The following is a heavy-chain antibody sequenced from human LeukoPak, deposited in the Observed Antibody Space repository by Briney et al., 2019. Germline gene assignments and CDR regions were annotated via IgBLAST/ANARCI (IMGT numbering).Heavy chain of an antibody. V-gene: IGHV3-30*18. CDR2: IPYDGSTK. CDR1: GFIFSTHG. CDR3: AKDRHFYGAGTYYNLDY. J-gene: IGHJ4*02. D-gene: IGHD3-10*01. Sequence: GGSLRLSCAASGFIFSTHGMHWVRQAPGKGLEWVSLIPYDGSTKYYADSVEGRFTISRDNSKSTLYLQLNSLRVEDTAVYYCAKDRHFYGAGTYYNLDYWGQGTLVTVSS.